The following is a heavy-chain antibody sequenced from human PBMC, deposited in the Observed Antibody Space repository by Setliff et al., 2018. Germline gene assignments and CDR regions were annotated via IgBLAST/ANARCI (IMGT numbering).Heavy chain of an antibody. J-gene: IGHJ5*01. CDR2: IIPVYETQ. D-gene: IGHD1-26*01. V-gene: IGHV1-69*06. Sequence: SSVKVPTKDFGHTLRRHAFHWVRQAPGERPEWMGIIIPVYETQSYAQRFQGRVTFTADTSSSTAYLELGSLTSEDTAMYYCVRRGLGAVHYYLESWGQGTLVTVSS. CDR1: GHTLRRHA. CDR3: VRRGLGAVHYYLES.